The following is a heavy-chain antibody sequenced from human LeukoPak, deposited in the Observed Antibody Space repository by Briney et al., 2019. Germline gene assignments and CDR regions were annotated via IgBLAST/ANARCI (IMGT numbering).Heavy chain of an antibody. CDR3: AKASRDIPAAGPSGYYFDY. CDR1: GFNFWGTG. J-gene: IGHJ4*02. Sequence: PGGSLRLSCAVSGFNFWGTGMSWVRQAPGKGLEWVSAISGSGGSTYYADSVKGRFTISRDNSKNTLYLQVNSLRAEDTAIYYCAKASRDIPAAGPSGYYFDYWGQGTLVTVSS. D-gene: IGHD6-13*01. CDR2: ISGSGGST. V-gene: IGHV3-23*01.